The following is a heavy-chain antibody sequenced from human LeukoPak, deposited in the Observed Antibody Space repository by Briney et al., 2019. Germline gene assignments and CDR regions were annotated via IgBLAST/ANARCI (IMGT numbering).Heavy chain of an antibody. V-gene: IGHV4-34*01. CDR1: GVTFSGYH. Sequence: PSETLSLTCAVYGVTFSGYHWTWIRQAPGKGLEWIGDINPSGSTYYNPSLKSRLTISVDRSKNQFSLKLRSVTAAETAVYYCARGRHDITMIVVVMTSVSYYLDVWGKGTTVTVS. CDR2: INPSGST. D-gene: IGHD3-22*01. J-gene: IGHJ6*03. CDR3: ARGRHDITMIVVVMTSVSYYLDV.